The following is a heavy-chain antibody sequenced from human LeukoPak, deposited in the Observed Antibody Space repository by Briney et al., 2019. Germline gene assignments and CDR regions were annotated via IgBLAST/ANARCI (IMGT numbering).Heavy chain of an antibody. J-gene: IGHJ3*02. CDR2: IYYSGST. D-gene: IGHD5-24*01. V-gene: IGHV4-59*01. CDR1: GGSISSYY. CDR3: AREEMSNAFDI. Sequence: SETLSLTCTVSGGSISSYYWSWIRQPPGKGLEWIGYIYYSGSTNYNPSLKSRVTISVDTSKNQFSLKLSSVTAADTAVYYCAREEMSNAFDIWGQGTMVTVSS.